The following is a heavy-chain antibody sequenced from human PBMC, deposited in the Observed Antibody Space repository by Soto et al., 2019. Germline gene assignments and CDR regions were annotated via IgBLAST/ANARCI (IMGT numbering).Heavy chain of an antibody. J-gene: IGHJ4*02. CDR2: TYYRSKWYN. CDR1: GDSVSSTSAA. V-gene: IGHV6-1*01. CDR3: ARDWSGWYED. D-gene: IGHD6-19*01. Sequence: SQTLSLTCDLCGDSVSSTSAAWYWIRQSPSRGLEWLGRTYYRSKWYNDYAVSVKSRITINPDTSKNQFSLQLNSVTPEDTAVYFCARDWSGWYEDWGQGTLVTVSS.